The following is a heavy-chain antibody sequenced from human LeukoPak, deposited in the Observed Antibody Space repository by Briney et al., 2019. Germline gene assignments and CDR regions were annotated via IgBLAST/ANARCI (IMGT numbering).Heavy chain of an antibody. CDR1: GFTFSSYS. J-gene: IGHJ3*02. CDR2: ISSSSSYI. Sequence: GGSRRLSCAASGFTFSSYSMNWVRQAPGKGLDWVSSISSSSSYIYYADSVKGRFTISRNNAKNSLYLQMNSMRAEDTAVYYCAREDTLTAFDIWGQGTMVTVSS. V-gene: IGHV3-21*01. CDR3: AREDTLTAFDI. D-gene: IGHD5-18*01.